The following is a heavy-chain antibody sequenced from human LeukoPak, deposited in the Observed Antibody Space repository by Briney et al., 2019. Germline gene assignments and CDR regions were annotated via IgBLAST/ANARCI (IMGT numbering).Heavy chain of an antibody. CDR2: INSDGSST. D-gene: IGHD6-19*01. V-gene: IGHV3-74*01. CDR3: AREPGVAVAGPDY. Sequence: GGSLRLSCGASGFTFSSYWMHWVRQAPGKGLVWVSRINSDGSSTCYADSVKGRFTISRDNAKNTLYLQMNSLRAEDTAVYYCAREPGVAVAGPDYWGQGTLVTVSS. CDR1: GFTFSSYW. J-gene: IGHJ4*02.